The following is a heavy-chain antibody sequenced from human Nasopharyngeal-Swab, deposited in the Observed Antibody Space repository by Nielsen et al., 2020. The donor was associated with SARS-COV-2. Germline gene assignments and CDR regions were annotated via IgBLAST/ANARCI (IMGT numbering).Heavy chain of an antibody. Sequence: GSLRLSCTVSGGSISSGSIRSYYWSWIRPSPGKGLEWIGYFSYTGITNYNPSLKSRVTISVDMSKNQFSLKLSSVAAADTAVYYCAREVVGGLVDSWGQGTLVTVSS. V-gene: IGHV4-61*01. CDR1: GGSISSGSIRSYY. D-gene: IGHD1-26*01. J-gene: IGHJ4*02. CDR2: FSYTGIT. CDR3: AREVVGGLVDS.